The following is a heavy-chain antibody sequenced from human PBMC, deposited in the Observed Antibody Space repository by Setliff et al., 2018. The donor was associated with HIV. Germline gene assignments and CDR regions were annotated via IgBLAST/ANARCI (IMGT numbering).Heavy chain of an antibody. CDR3: ARNGYSYGFINHYYHYMDV. CDR1: GGSIDNYY. CDR2: IYSSGST. Sequence: SETLSLTCTVSGGSIDNYYWGWVRQPPGKGLEWIGYIYSSGSTNYNPSLKSRVTISVDTSKRQFSLKLNSVTAADTAVYYCARNGYSYGFINHYYHYMDVWGKGTTVTVSS. V-gene: IGHV4-59*01. D-gene: IGHD5-18*01. J-gene: IGHJ6*03.